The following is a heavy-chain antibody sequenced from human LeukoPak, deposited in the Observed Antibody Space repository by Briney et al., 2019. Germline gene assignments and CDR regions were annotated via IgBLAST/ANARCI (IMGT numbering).Heavy chain of an antibody. CDR3: AKKAQYDGHYPLDY. CDR2: TSDRGDYT. Sequence: GGSLRLSCAASGFTFSSYSMNWVRQAPGKGLEWVSGTSDRGDYTYYADSVKGRFTISRDTSKNTLYLQMNSLRAEDTALYFCAKKAQYDGHYPLDYWGQGTLVTV. CDR1: GFTFSSYS. D-gene: IGHD3-16*01. J-gene: IGHJ4*02. V-gene: IGHV3-23*01.